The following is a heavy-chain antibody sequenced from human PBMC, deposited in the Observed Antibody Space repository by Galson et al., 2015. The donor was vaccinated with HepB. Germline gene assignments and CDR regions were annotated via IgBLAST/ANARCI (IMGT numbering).Heavy chain of an antibody. CDR2: ISAHNGNT. D-gene: IGHD2-15*01. V-gene: IGHV1-18*01. CDR1: GYPFTTYG. J-gene: IGHJ6*02. Sequence: SVKVSCKASGYPFTTYGFSWVRQAPGQGLEWMGWISAHNGNTHYAQKVQGRVTMTTDTSTSTAYMELRSLRSDDTAVYYCAGEDCNAGSCRIGGYQYYQGLDVWGQGTTVIVSS. CDR3: AGEDCNAGSCRIGGYQYYQGLDV.